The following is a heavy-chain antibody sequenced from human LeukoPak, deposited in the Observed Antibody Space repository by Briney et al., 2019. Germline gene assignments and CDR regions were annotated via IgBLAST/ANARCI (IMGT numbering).Heavy chain of an antibody. CDR3: AKDTPFGGY. V-gene: IGHV3-48*01. Sequence: PGGSLRLSCAASGFTFSSYNMNWVRQAPGKGLEWVSYISGSSSIIYYADSVKGRFTISRDNAKNSLYLQMNNLRAEDTAVYYCAKDTPFGGYLGQGTLVTVSS. CDR1: GFTFSSYN. D-gene: IGHD3-16*01. J-gene: IGHJ4*01. CDR2: ISGSSSII.